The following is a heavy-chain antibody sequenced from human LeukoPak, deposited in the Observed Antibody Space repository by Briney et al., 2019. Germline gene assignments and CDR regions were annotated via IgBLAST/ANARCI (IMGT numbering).Heavy chain of an antibody. CDR3: ARGGVGEGKFGVFDI. D-gene: IGHD3-10*01. Sequence: SETLSLTCNVSDYSISSVYYWSWIRQPPGKGLEWIGYIYYSGSTNYNPSLKSRVTISVDTSKNQFSLKLSSVTAADTAVYYCARGGVGEGKFGVFDIWGQGTMVTVSS. CDR2: IYYSGST. J-gene: IGHJ3*02. CDR1: DYSISSVYY. V-gene: IGHV4-61*01.